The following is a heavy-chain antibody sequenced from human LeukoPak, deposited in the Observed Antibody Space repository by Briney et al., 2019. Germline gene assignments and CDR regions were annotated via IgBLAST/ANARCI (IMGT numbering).Heavy chain of an antibody. CDR1: GFTFSSYG. V-gene: IGHV3-23*01. Sequence: GGSLRLSCAASGFTFSSYGMSWVRQAPGKGLEWVSAISGSGGSTYYADSVKGRFTISRDNSKNTLYLQMNSLRAEDTAVYYCAKDLRVTSWFDPWGQGTLVTVSS. D-gene: IGHD4-17*01. CDR2: ISGSGGST. J-gene: IGHJ5*02. CDR3: AKDLRVTSWFDP.